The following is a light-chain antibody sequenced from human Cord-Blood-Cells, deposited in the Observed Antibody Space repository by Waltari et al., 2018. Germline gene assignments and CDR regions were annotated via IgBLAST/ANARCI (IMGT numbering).Light chain of an antibody. V-gene: IGLV1-40*01. CDR2: GNS. J-gene: IGLJ2*01. Sequence: CTGSSSNIGAGYDVHWYQQLPGTAPKLLIYGNSNRPSGVPDRFSGSKSGTSASLAITGLQAEDEADHYCQSYDSSLSGSVFGGGPKLTVL. CDR1: SSNIGAGYD. CDR3: QSYDSSLSGSV.